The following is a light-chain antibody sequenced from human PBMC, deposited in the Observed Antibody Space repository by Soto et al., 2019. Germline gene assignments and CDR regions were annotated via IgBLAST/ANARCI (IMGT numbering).Light chain of an antibody. V-gene: IGKV1-5*03. CDR3: QQDINYPLT. Sequence: DIQMTQSPSTLSASVGDRVTITCRASQSRNRWLVWYQQKPGKVPKLLIYKASTLQSGVPSRFSGSESGTEFTLTISSLQPDDFATYYCQQDINYPLTFGGGTKVEIK. CDR2: KAS. J-gene: IGKJ4*01. CDR1: QSRNRW.